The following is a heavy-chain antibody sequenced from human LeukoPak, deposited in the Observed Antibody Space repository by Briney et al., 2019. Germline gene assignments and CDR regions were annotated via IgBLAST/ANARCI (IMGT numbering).Heavy chain of an antibody. D-gene: IGHD5-24*01. CDR1: GGSISSGSYY. CDR2: IYTSGST. V-gene: IGHV4-61*02. CDR3: ARWLQSIYYFDY. Sequence: SETLSLTCTVSGGSISSGSYYWSWIRQPAGKGLEWIGRIYTSGSTNYNPSLKSRVTISVDTSKNQFSLKLSSVTAADTAVYYCARWLQSIYYFDYWGQGTLVTVSS. J-gene: IGHJ4*02.